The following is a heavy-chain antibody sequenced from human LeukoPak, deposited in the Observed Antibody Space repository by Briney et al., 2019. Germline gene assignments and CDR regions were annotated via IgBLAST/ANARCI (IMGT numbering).Heavy chain of an antibody. CDR3: ARGVIY. Sequence: PGGSLRLSCAASGFTFSSYAMHWVRQAPGKGLEWVAVISYDGSNKYYADSVKGRFIISRDNAKNSLYLQMNSLRDEDTAVYYCARGVIYWGQGTLVTVSS. V-gene: IGHV3-30*04. J-gene: IGHJ4*02. D-gene: IGHD2-21*01. CDR2: ISYDGSNK. CDR1: GFTFSSYA.